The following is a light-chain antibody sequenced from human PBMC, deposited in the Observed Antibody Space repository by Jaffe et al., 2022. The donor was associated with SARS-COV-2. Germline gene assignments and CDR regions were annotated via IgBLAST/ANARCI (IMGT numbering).Light chain of an antibody. J-gene: IGLJ2*01. CDR1: SSDVGYFNR. V-gene: IGLV2-18*02. CDR2: EVN. Sequence: QAALTQPPSVSGSPGQSVTVSCTGTSSDVGYFNRVSWYLQAPGTAPKLLIFEVNNRPSGVPDRFSGSKFDNTASLTISGLQAEDEGDYYCSSYTSSSTVIFGGGTKVSVL. CDR3: SSYTSSSTVI.